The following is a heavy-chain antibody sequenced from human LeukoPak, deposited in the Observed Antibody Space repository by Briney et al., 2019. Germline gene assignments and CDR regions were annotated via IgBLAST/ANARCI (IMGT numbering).Heavy chain of an antibody. J-gene: IGHJ1*01. Sequence: GGSLRLSCAASGFTFSSYSMNLVRQAPGKGLEWVSSISSSSSYIYYADSVKGRFTISRDNAKNSLYLQMNSLRAEDTAVYYCARDPHFYGDYGAEYFQHWGQGTLVTVSS. D-gene: IGHD4-17*01. CDR3: ARDPHFYGDYGAEYFQH. CDR2: ISSSSSYI. V-gene: IGHV3-21*01. CDR1: GFTFSSYS.